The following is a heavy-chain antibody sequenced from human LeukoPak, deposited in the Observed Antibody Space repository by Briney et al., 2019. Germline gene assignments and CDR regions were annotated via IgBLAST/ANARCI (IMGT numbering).Heavy chain of an antibody. CDR2: IYYSGST. Sequence: SETLSLTCTVSGGSISSYYWSWIRQPPGKGLEWIGYIYYSGSTNYNPSLKGRVTISVDTSKNQFSLKLSSVTAADTAVYYCARGGSGESHYYYYGMDVWGQGTTVTVSS. CDR1: GGSISSYY. D-gene: IGHD4-17*01. J-gene: IGHJ6*02. CDR3: ARGGSGESHYYYYGMDV. V-gene: IGHV4-59*01.